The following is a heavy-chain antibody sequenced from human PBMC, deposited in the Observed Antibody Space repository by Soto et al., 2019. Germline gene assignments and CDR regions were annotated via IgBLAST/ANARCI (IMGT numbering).Heavy chain of an antibody. CDR2: ISYDGSNK. J-gene: IGHJ6*02. D-gene: IGHD1-26*01. CDR3: ARDRHSGSYPTGWYYYGIDV. CDR1: GFTFSSYA. V-gene: IGHV3-30-3*01. Sequence: QVQLVESGGGVVQPGRSLRLSCAASGFTFSSYAMHWVCQAPGKGLEWVAVISYDGSNKYYADSVKGRFTISRDNSKNPLYLQMNSLRAEDTAVYYCARDRHSGSYPTGWYYYGIDVWGQGTTVTVSS.